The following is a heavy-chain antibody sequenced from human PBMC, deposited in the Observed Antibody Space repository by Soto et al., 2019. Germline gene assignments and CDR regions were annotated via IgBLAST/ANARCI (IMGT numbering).Heavy chain of an antibody. J-gene: IGHJ6*02. CDR1: GGTFSTYA. CDR2: VIPIFGTP. V-gene: IGHV1-69*01. Sequence: QVQLVQSGAEVKKPRSSVKVSCKAPGGTFSTYAISWVRQAPGQGLEWMGGVIPIFGTPKYAQKFQGRVTIPADESTSTGYMELRSLRSADTAVYYCARSQGGSSSLDIYYYYYYGMDVWGQGTTVTVSS. D-gene: IGHD2-15*01. CDR3: ARSQGGSSSLDIYYYYYYGMDV.